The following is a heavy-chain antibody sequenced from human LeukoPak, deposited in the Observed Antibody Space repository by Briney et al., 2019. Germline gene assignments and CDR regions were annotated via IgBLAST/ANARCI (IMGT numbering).Heavy chain of an antibody. CDR1: GFIFSTYG. V-gene: IGHV3-33*06. CDR2: IWYDGSDK. Sequence: GRSLRLSCAASGFIFSTYGMHWVRQAPGKGPEWVAVIWYDGSDKYYADSVKGRFTISRDNSKNTLYMQMNSLRAEDTAVYYCAKLTGSDAFDIWGQGTMVTVSS. J-gene: IGHJ3*02. D-gene: IGHD2-8*02. CDR3: AKLTGSDAFDI.